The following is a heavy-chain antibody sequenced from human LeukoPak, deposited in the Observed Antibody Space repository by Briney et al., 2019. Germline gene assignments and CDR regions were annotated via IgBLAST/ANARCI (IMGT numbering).Heavy chain of an antibody. CDR1: GGSISSGSYY. CDR2: IYTSGST. CDR3: ARDSSMGYDFWSGYNC. J-gene: IGHJ4*02. D-gene: IGHD3-3*01. Sequence: SQTLSLTCTVSGGSISSGSYYWSWIRQPAGKGLEWIGRIYTSGSTNYNPSLKSRVAISVDTSKNQFSLKLSSVTAADTAVYYCARDSSMGYDFWSGYNCWGQGTLVTVSS. V-gene: IGHV4-61*02.